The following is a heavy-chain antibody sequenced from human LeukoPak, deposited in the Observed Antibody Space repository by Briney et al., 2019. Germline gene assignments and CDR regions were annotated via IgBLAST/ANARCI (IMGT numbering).Heavy chain of an antibody. CDR1: VFTFSSYS. CDR2: ISSSSSYI. V-gene: IGHV3-21*01. D-gene: IGHD5-24*01. Sequence: KPGGSLRLSCAASVFTFSSYSMNWVRQAPGKGLEWVSSISSSSSYIYYADSVKGRFTISRDNSKNTLYLQMNSLRAEDTAVYYCARDGMATIGFDYWGQGTMVTVSS. J-gene: IGHJ4*02. CDR3: ARDGMATIGFDY.